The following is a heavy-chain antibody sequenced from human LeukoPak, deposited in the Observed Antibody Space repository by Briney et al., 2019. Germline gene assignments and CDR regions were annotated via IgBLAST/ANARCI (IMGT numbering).Heavy chain of an antibody. Sequence: SETLSLTCTVSGGSISSYYWSWIRQPAGKGLEWIGRIYTSGSTNYNPSLKSRVTMSVDTSKNQFSLKLSSVTAADTAVYYCARDAYDFWSGYGSPNWFDPWGQGTPVTVSS. J-gene: IGHJ5*02. CDR2: IYTSGST. D-gene: IGHD3-3*01. CDR1: GGSISSYY. V-gene: IGHV4-4*07. CDR3: ARDAYDFWSGYGSPNWFDP.